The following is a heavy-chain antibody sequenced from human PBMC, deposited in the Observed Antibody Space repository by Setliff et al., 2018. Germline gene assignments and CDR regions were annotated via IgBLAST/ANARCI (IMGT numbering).Heavy chain of an antibody. Sequence: SLRLSCAASGFNFSSYGMHWVRQAPGKGLEWVAAIWFDGSNHYYVDSVKGRFIISRDNSKNTLYLQMNSLRAEDTAVYYCARSYNFWSGPALDVWGKGTTVTVSS. CDR3: ARSYNFWSGPALDV. V-gene: IGHV3-33*01. D-gene: IGHD3-3*01. J-gene: IGHJ6*04. CDR2: IWFDGSNH. CDR1: GFNFSSYG.